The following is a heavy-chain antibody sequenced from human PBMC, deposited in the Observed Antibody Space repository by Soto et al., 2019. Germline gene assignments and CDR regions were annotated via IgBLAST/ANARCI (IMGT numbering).Heavy chain of an antibody. CDR2: IYYSGST. J-gene: IGHJ6*02. D-gene: IGHD6-13*01. Sequence: SETLSLTCTVSGGSISSGDYYWSWIRQPQGKGLEWIGYIYYSGSTYYNPSLKSRVTISVDTSKNQFSLKLSSVTAADTAVYYCARLIGGYSSSWYYYYGMDVWGQGTMVTVSS. CDR3: ARLIGGYSSSWYYYYGMDV. CDR1: GGSISSGDYY. V-gene: IGHV4-30-4*01.